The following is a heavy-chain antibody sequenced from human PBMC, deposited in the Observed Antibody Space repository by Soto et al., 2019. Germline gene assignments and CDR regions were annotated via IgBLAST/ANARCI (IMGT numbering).Heavy chain of an antibody. CDR2: IYWNDDK. J-gene: IGHJ3*02. V-gene: IGHV2-5*01. CDR1: GFSLSTSGVG. Sequence: SGPTLVNPTQTLTLTCTFSGFSLSTSGVGVGWIRQPPGKALEWLALIYWNDDKRYSPSLKSRLTITKDTSKNQVVLTMTNMDPVDTATYYCAHRLLHATPVYQPPYSSSTGDAFDIWGQGTMVTVSS. CDR3: AHRLLHATPVYQPPYSSSTGDAFDI. D-gene: IGHD6-13*01.